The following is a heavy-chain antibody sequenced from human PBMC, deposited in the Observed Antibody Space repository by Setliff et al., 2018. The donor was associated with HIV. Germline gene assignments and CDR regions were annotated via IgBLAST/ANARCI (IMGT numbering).Heavy chain of an antibody. CDR2: INAGNGNT. D-gene: IGHD1-26*01. CDR1: GGAFSDYG. Sequence: GASVKVSCKASGGAFSDYGVSWVRQAPGQSLEWMGWINAGNGNTKYSQEFQGRVTITRDTSASTAYMELSSLRSDDMAVYFCARGALLAVFDFDHWGQGTLVTVSS. CDR3: ARGALLAVFDFDH. J-gene: IGHJ4*02. V-gene: IGHV1-3*03.